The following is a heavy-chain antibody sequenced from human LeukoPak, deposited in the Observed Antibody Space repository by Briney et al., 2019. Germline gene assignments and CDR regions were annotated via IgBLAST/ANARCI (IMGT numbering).Heavy chain of an antibody. CDR2: IYYSGST. D-gene: IGHD2-2*01. V-gene: IGHV4-39*07. J-gene: IGHJ3*02. CDR1: GGSISSSSYY. CDR3: ARDSKAGGAFDI. Sequence: SETLSLTCTVSGGSISSSSYYWGWIRQPPGKGLEWIGSIYYSGSTYYNPSLKSRVTISVDTSKNQFSLKLSSVTAADTAVYYCARDSKAGGAFDIWGQGTMVTVSS.